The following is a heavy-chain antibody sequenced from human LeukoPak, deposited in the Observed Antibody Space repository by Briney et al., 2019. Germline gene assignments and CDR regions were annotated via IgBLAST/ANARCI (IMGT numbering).Heavy chain of an antibody. CDR1: GVSFSGYH. V-gene: IGHV4-34*01. D-gene: IGHD5-18*01. CDR3: ARHGGGYSYDY. Sequence: ASETLSLTCAVYGVSFSGYHWNWIRQSPEKGLEWIGEINDRGHTNYNPSLKSRVTISVDTSKNQFSLKLSPVTAADTAVYYCARHGGGYSYDYWGQGTLVTVSS. J-gene: IGHJ4*02. CDR2: INDRGHT.